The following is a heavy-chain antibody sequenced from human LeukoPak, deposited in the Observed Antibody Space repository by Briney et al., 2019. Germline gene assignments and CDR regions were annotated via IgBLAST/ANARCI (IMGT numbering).Heavy chain of an antibody. Sequence: GGSLRLSCTASGFIFSGSWMAWIRQAPGKGLEWVSSISSSSSYIYYADSVKGRFTISRDNAKNSLYLQMNSLRAEDTAVYYCARDGRYCSSTSCYTGIRNWFDPWGQGTLVTVSS. D-gene: IGHD2-2*02. CDR2: ISSSSSYI. CDR1: GFIFSGSW. CDR3: ARDGRYCSSTSCYTGIRNWFDP. V-gene: IGHV3-21*01. J-gene: IGHJ5*02.